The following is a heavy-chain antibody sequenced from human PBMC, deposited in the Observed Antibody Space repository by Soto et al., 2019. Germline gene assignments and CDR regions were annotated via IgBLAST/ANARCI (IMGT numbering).Heavy chain of an antibody. CDR3: AREKDRRCSSTSCYYYYYGMEL. J-gene: IGHJ6*02. D-gene: IGHD2-2*01. CDR1: VVSLSGYY. Sequence: SETLSLTCAFYVVSLSGYYWSCIRQPPGKWLEWIGEINHSGSTNYSPSLKSRVTISVDTSKNQFSLKLSSVTAADTAVYYCAREKDRRCSSTSCYYYYYGMELWGQGTTVRVSS. CDR2: INHSGST. V-gene: IGHV4-34*01.